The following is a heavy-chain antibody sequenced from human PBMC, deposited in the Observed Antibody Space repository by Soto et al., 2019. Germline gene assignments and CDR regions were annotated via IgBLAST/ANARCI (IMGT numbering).Heavy chain of an antibody. J-gene: IGHJ4*02. CDR3: AKIRYCSSTSCQRALDY. CDR2: ISYDGSNK. D-gene: IGHD2-2*01. V-gene: IGHV3-30*18. Sequence: VQLVESGGGLVQPGGSLRLSCAASGFTFSSYGMHWVRQAPGKGLEWVAVISYDGSNKYYADSVKGRFTISRDNSKNTLYLQMNSLRAEDTAVYYCAKIRYCSSTSCQRALDYWGQGTLVTVSS. CDR1: GFTFSSYG.